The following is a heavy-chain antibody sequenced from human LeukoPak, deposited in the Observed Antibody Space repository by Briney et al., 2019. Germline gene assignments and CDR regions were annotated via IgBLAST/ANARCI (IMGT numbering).Heavy chain of an antibody. CDR1: GGTFGSYA. CDR3: ARGDITMVRGVIIPSRFDP. V-gene: IGHV1-69*06. D-gene: IGHD3-10*01. CDR2: IIPIFGTA. J-gene: IGHJ5*02. Sequence: SVKVSCNASGGTFGSYAISWVRQAPGQGREWMGGIIPIFGTANYAQKFQGRVTITADKSTSTAYMELSSLRSEDTAVYYCARGDITMVRGVIIPSRFDPWGQGTLVTVSS.